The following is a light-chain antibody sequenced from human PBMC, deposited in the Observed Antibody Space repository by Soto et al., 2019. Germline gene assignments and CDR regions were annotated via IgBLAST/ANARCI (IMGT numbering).Light chain of an antibody. CDR3: LLYYGGAFV. J-gene: IGLJ1*01. V-gene: IGLV7-43*01. Sequence: QAVVTQEPSLTVSPGGTVTRTCASSTGAVTSGYFPNWFQQKPGQAPRALIYSTSNNHSWTPARFSGSLLGGKAALTLSGVQPEDEAEYYCLLYYGGAFVFGAGTKVTVL. CDR2: STS. CDR1: TGAVTSGYF.